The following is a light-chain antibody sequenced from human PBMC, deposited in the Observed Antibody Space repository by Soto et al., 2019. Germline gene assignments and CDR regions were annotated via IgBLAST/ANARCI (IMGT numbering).Light chain of an antibody. CDR2: GAS. CDR3: QHYGSSGT. CDR1: QSVSKNY. V-gene: IGKV3-20*01. J-gene: IGKJ1*01. Sequence: EIALTQSPGTLSLSPGERATLSCRASQSVSKNYLAWYRQKPGQAPRLLIYGASNRATGIPDRFSVSGSGTDFTLPISRLEPEEFAVDDCQHYGSSGTFFQGTKVDIK.